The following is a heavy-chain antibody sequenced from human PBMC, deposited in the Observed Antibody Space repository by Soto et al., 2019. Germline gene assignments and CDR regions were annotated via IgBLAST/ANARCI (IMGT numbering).Heavy chain of an antibody. J-gene: IGHJ4*02. CDR3: ARDVDADFRTDFDY. Sequence: PGGSLRLSCAASGFTFSDYFMSWFRQAPGKGLEWVSYISSSGSTIYYADSVKGRFTISRDNAENSVYLEMESLRDEDTALYYCARDVDADFRTDFDYWGRGTLVTVSS. CDR2: ISSSGSTI. D-gene: IGHD4-17*01. V-gene: IGHV3-11*01. CDR1: GFTFSDYF.